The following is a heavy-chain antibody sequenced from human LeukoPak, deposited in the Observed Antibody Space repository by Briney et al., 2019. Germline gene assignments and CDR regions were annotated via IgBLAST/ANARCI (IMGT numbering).Heavy chain of an antibody. CDR2: FDPEDGET. D-gene: IGHD6-13*01. CDR1: GYTLTELS. CDR3: ATDRMWYSSSWYYFDY. Sequence: ASVKVSCKVSGYTLTELSMHGVRQAPGKGLEWMGGFDPEDGETIYAQKFQGRVTMTEDTSTDTAFMELSSLRSEDTAVYYCATDRMWYSSSWYYFDYWGQGTLVTVSS. J-gene: IGHJ4*02. V-gene: IGHV1-24*01.